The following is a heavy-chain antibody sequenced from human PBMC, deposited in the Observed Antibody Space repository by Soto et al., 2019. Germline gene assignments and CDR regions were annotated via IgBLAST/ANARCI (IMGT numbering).Heavy chain of an antibody. J-gene: IGHJ5*02. CDR2: IYYSWNT. D-gene: IGHD3-3*01. Sequence: TLSLTCSVSGGYIRSRYYYWSWIRQPPGKGLEWIGNIYYSWNTYYNPSLKSRLIISIDTSKNQFSLKVGSVTAADTAVYYCARERSNYYDFWSGYYKGGLFALWGQGTLVTVSS. CDR3: ARERSNYYDFWSGYYKGGLFAL. CDR1: GGYIRSRYYY. V-gene: IGHV4-30-4*01.